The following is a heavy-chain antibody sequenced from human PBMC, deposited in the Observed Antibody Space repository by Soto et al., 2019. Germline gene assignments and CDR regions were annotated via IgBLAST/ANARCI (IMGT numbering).Heavy chain of an antibody. D-gene: IGHD2-21*02. Sequence: SVKVSCKASGGTFSSYAISWVRQAPGQGLEWMGGIIPIFGTANYAQKFQGRVTITADESTSTAYMELSSLRSEDTAVYYCASSGVVTDSNAFDIWGQGTMVTVSS. CDR2: IIPIFGTA. CDR3: ASSGVVTDSNAFDI. CDR1: GGTFSSYA. J-gene: IGHJ3*02. V-gene: IGHV1-69*13.